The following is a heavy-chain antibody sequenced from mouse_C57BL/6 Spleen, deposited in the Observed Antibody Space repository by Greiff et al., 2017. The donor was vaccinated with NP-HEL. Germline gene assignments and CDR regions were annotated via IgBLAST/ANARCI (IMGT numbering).Heavy chain of an antibody. J-gene: IGHJ3*01. V-gene: IGHV1-69*01. CDR3: ARFITTGGGLY. CDR2: IDPSDSYT. D-gene: IGHD1-1*01. CDR1: GYTFTSYW. Sequence: VQLQQSGAELVMPGASVKLSCKASGYTFTSYWMHWVKQRPGQGLEWIGEIDPSDSYTNYNQKFKGKSTLTVDKSSSTAYMQLSSLTSEDAAVYYCARFITTGGGLYWGQGTLVTVSA.